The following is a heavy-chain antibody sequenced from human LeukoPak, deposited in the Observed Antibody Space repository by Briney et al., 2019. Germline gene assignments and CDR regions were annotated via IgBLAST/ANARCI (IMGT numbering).Heavy chain of an antibody. CDR1: GLPIGDFA. CDR3: VRESGKFDY. V-gene: IGHV3-43*02. Sequence: GGSLRLSCVASGLPIGDFAMHWVRQAPGQGLEWVSLISGDGVSTFFADSVKGRFSISRDNSKNSLFLEMSSLRTEDTAMYYCVRESGKFDYWGQGTLVAVSS. CDR2: ISGDGVST. J-gene: IGHJ4*02.